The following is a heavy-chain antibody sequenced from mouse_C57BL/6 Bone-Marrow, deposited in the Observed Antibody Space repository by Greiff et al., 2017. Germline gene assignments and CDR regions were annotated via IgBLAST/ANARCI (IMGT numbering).Heavy chain of an antibody. J-gene: IGHJ3*01. CDR3: TIYGSSPFAY. CDR1: GFNIKDDY. D-gene: IGHD1-1*01. Sequence: VQLQQSGAELVRPGASVKLSCTASGFNIKDDYMHWVKQRPEQGLEWIGWIDPENGDTEYASKFQGKATITADTSSHTAYLQLSSLTAEDTAVYYCTIYGSSPFAYWGQGTLVTVSA. V-gene: IGHV14-4*01. CDR2: IDPENGDT.